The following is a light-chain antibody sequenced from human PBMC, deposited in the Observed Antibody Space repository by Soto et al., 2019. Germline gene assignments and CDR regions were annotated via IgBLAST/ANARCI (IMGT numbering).Light chain of an antibody. CDR2: DVS. CDR3: CSYTSGPTLM. Sequence: QSVLTQPASVSGSPGQSINISCTGTSSDVGGYNYVSWYQQHPGKVPKLLIYDVSHRPSGVSDRFSGSKSGNTASLTISGLQADDEADYYCCSYTSGPTLMFGGGTKLNVL. CDR1: SSDVGGYNY. J-gene: IGLJ3*02. V-gene: IGLV2-14*03.